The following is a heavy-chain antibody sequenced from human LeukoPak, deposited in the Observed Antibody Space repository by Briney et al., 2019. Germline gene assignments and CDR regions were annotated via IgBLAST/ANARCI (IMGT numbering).Heavy chain of an antibody. CDR2: IYYSGST. V-gene: IGHV4-59*01. CDR3: AGGSIRFGGVNVDY. Sequence: SETLSLTCTASGGSISSYYWSWIRQPPGKGLEWIGYIYYSGSTNYNPSLKSRVTISIDTSKNQFSLKLSSVTAADTAVYYCAGGSIRFGGVNVDYWGQGALVTVSS. J-gene: IGHJ4*02. D-gene: IGHD3-16*01. CDR1: GGSISSYY.